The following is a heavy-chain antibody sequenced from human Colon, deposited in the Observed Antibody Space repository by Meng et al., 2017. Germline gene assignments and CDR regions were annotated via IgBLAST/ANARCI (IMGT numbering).Heavy chain of an antibody. CDR1: GGSVSRDF. Sequence: QVPLQQWGSRRLSTSETLSVSCDVYGGSVSRDFCSWIRHSPGKGMEWIGGISEGVGTLYNTSLKSRVFISVDTSNSELTLKLTSVTDADTGVYYCARGQGFLLHYFDNWGQGTLVTVSS. CDR2: ISEGVGT. J-gene: IGHJ4*02. V-gene: IGHV4-34*01. D-gene: IGHD3-22*01. CDR3: ARGQGFLLHYFDN.